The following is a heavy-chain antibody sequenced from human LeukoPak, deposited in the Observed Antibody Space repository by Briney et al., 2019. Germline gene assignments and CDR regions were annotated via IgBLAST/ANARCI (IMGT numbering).Heavy chain of an antibody. CDR2: INPNSGGT. J-gene: IGHJ3*01. CDR3: ARVRSVGATDDAFDV. Sequence: ASVKVSCKTSGYTFTGSYMHWVRQAPGQGLEWMGWINPNSGGTNYAQGFQGRVTMTRDTSISTVYMQLSRLYFDDTAVYYCARVRSVGATDDAFDVWGPGTMVTVSS. CDR1: GYTFTGSY. D-gene: IGHD1-26*01. V-gene: IGHV1-2*02.